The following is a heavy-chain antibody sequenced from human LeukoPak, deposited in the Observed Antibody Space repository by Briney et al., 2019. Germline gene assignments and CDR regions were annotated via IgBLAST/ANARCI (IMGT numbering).Heavy chain of an antibody. CDR1: GFTFSSHA. D-gene: IGHD6-13*01. Sequence: GGSLRLSCAASGFTFSSHAMSWVRQAPGKGLEWVSANSGRGDSTYYADSVKGRFTISRDNSKNTLYLQMNSLRAEDTAVYYCAKGSSSWYRDAFDIWGQGTMVTVSS. J-gene: IGHJ3*02. V-gene: IGHV3-23*01. CDR2: NSGRGDST. CDR3: AKGSSSWYRDAFDI.